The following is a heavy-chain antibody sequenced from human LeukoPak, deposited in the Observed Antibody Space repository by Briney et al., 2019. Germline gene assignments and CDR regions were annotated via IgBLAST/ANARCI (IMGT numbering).Heavy chain of an antibody. CDR3: AKHDYGNFKAYDI. J-gene: IGHJ3*02. D-gene: IGHD3-16*01. Sequence: PGGSLRLSCTASGFTFSTHAMTWVRQAPGKGLEWVSSIGTRSDDTYCADSVKGRFTFSRDNSKNTLYLQMDSLRAEDTAVYYCAKHDYGNFKAYDIWGQGTTVTVSS. CDR2: IGTRSDDT. V-gene: IGHV3-23*01. CDR1: GFTFSTHA.